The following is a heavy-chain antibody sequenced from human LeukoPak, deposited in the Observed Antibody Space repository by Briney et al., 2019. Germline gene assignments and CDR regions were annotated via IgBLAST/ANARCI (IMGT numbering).Heavy chain of an antibody. J-gene: IGHJ4*02. D-gene: IGHD5-12*01. CDR1: GLTFSSYE. Sequence: PGGSLRLSCVASGLTFSSYEMYWVRQAPGKGLEWVSCISGGGSTTYYADSVKGRFTISRDNSKNTLYLQMNSLRAEDTAVYYCAKLNRDIVATIENRYWGQGTLVTVSS. CDR3: AKLNRDIVATIENRY. V-gene: IGHV3-23*01. CDR2: ISGGGSTT.